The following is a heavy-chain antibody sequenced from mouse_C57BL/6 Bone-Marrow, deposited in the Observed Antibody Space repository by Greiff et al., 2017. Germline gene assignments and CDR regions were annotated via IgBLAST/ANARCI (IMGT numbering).Heavy chain of an antibody. CDR3: ARSTYYSNYGYYFDY. CDR1: GYAFSSSW. Sequence: VQLVESGPELVKPGASVKISCKASGYAFSSSWMNWVKQRPGKGLEWIGRIYPGDGDTNYNGKFKGKATLTADKSSSTAYTQLSSLTSEDSAVYFCARSTYYSNYGYYFDYWGQGTTLTVSS. V-gene: IGHV1-82*01. D-gene: IGHD2-5*01. J-gene: IGHJ2*01. CDR2: IYPGDGDT.